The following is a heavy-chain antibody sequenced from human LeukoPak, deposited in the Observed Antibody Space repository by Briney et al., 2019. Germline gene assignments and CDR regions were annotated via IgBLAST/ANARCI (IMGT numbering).Heavy chain of an antibody. V-gene: IGHV3-21*01. D-gene: IGHD6-19*01. J-gene: IGHJ4*02. Sequence: GGSLRLSCTASGFTFSSYTMNWVRQAPGKGLEWVSSIDSNTGSIYYADSVKGRFTLSRDNARNSLFLQVNSLTAEDTAVYYCARVRSTGWEFEYWGRGTLVTVSS. CDR1: GFTFSSYT. CDR2: IDSNTGSI. CDR3: ARVRSTGWEFEY.